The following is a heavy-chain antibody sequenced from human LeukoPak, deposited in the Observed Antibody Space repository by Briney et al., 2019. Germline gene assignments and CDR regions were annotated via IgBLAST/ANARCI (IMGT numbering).Heavy chain of an antibody. J-gene: IGHJ1*01. Sequence: GGSLRLSCAASGFTVSSNYMSWVRQAPGKGLEWVSVVYSNDNTYYADSVKGRFTISRDNSKNTLYLQMNSLGAEDTAVYYCARGDSSSYSYSTRAEYFQHWGQGTLVTVSS. D-gene: IGHD3-22*01. CDR2: VYSNDNT. V-gene: IGHV3-53*01. CDR3: ARGDSSSYSYSTRAEYFQH. CDR1: GFTVSSNY.